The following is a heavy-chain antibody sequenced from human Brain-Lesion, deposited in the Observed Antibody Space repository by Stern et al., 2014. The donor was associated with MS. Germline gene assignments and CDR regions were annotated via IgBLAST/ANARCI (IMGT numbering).Heavy chain of an antibody. CDR3: ATYYYDSTGYNDF. V-gene: IGHV1-2*04. J-gene: IGHJ4*02. D-gene: IGHD3-22*01. Sequence: QVQLGQSGAEVKKPGASVKVSCKASGYTFTGYYMHWVRHAPGQGLEWMGWINPKSGGTNYAQKFQGWVTMTRDTSINTAYMELSRLRSDDTAVYYCATYYYDSTGYNDFWGQGTLVTVSS. CDR2: INPKSGGT. CDR1: GYTFTGYY.